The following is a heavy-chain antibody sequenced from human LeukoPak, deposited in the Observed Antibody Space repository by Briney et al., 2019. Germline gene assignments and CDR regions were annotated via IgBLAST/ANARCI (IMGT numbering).Heavy chain of an antibody. J-gene: IGHJ4*02. CDR1: GFTFSSYG. Sequence: GGSLRLSCAASGFTFSSYGMHWVRQAPDKGLEWMAVISYDGTNKYYADSVKGRFTISRDNSKNTLYLQMNSLRAEDTAVYYCAKELNYDFWSGLGNWGQGTLVTVSS. CDR3: AKELNYDFWSGLGN. V-gene: IGHV3-30*18. CDR2: ISYDGTNK. D-gene: IGHD3-3*01.